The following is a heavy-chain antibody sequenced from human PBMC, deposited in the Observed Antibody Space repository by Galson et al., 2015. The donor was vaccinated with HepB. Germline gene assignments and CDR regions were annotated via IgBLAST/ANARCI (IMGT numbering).Heavy chain of an antibody. D-gene: IGHD5-24*01. Sequence: SVKVSCKASGGTFSSYAISWVRQAPGQGLEWMGGIIPIFGTANYAQKFQGRVTITADESTSTAYMELSSLRSEDTAVYYCARGPQWGNWFDPWGQGTLVTVSS. CDR1: GGTFSSYA. CDR2: IIPIFGTA. V-gene: IGHV1-69*13. J-gene: IGHJ5*02. CDR3: ARGPQWGNWFDP.